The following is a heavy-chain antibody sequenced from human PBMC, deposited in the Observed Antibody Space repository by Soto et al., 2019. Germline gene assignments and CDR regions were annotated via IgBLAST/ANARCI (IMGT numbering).Heavy chain of an antibody. D-gene: IGHD3-9*01. Sequence: GSLRLSCVASGFSFSAYSMNWVRRAPGKGLEWVSSISSGSIYTYYADSVKGRFTVSRDNAKNSVFLQMNSLRAEDTAVYYCARDRGTYDILTGIDYWGQGA. V-gene: IGHV3-21*01. CDR2: ISSGSIYT. J-gene: IGHJ4*02. CDR1: GFSFSAYS. CDR3: ARDRGTYDILTGIDY.